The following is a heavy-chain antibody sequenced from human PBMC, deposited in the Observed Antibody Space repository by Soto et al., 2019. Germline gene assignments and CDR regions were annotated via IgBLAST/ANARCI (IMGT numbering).Heavy chain of an antibody. Sequence: QVTLKESGPVLVKATETLTLTCSISGFSLTTGRMCVSWIRQPPGKALDWLAHIFSNNERSYTTSLQHRLSISADNSTRQVVLTMTDVGPVDAATYFCARLVADSSWYYYGLDVWGQGASVTVS. CDR3: ARLVADSSWYYYGLDV. V-gene: IGHV2-26*03. CDR2: IFSNNER. J-gene: IGHJ6*02. D-gene: IGHD3-10*01. CDR1: GFSLTTGRMC.